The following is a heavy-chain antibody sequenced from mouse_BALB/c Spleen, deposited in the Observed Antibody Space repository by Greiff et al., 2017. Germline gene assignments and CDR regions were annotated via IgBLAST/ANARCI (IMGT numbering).Heavy chain of an antibody. J-gene: IGHJ1*01. Sequence: VKLMESGPGLVAPSQSLSITCTVSGFSLTSYGVHWVRQPPGKGLEWLGVIWAGGSTNYNSALMSRLSISKDNSKSQVFLKMNSLQTDDTAMYYCARDEGIYYDFVSFDVWGAGTTVTVSS. CDR1: GFSLTSYG. CDR3: ARDEGIYYDFVSFDV. CDR2: IWAGGST. V-gene: IGHV2-9*02. D-gene: IGHD2-4*01.